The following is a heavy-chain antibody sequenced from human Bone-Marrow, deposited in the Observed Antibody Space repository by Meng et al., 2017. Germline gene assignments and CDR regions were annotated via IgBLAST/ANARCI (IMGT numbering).Heavy chain of an antibody. D-gene: IGHD3-10*01. J-gene: IGHJ4*02. CDR2: ISGNGGST. V-gene: IGHV3-23*01. CDR3: AKDNPYGSGSYYPYYFDY. CDR1: GFTFSSYA. Sequence: GESLKISCAASGFTFSSYAMSWVRQAPGKGLEWVSAISGNGGSTYYADSVKGRFTISRDNSKNTLYLQMNSLRAEDTAVYYCAKDNPYGSGSYYPYYFDYWGQGTLVTVSS.